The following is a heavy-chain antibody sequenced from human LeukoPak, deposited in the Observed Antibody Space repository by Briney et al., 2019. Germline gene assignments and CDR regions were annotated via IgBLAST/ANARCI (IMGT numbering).Heavy chain of an antibody. CDR3: ARVHDTTGYYHYFDS. D-gene: IGHD3-9*01. CDR2: ISYHGSNE. J-gene: IGHJ4*02. V-gene: IGHV3-30*04. Sequence: PGGSLRLSCPADGFTFSTYPMHWVRQAPDKGLEWVAMISYHGSNEYYADSVKGRFTISRDNSKNTRYLQMNNPRVEDTAIYYRARVHDTTGYYHYFDSWGQGALVTVSS. CDR1: GFTFSTYP.